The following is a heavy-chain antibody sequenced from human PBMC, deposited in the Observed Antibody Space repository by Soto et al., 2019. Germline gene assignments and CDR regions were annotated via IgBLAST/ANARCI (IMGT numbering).Heavy chain of an antibody. V-gene: IGHV1-18*01. Sequence: ASVKVSCKASGYTFTSYGISWVRQAPGQGLEWMGWISAYNANTNYAQKLQGRVTMTADESTSTAYMELSSLRSEDTAVYYCARMDVVVVAATRYYYYGMDVWGQGTTVTVSS. CDR1: GYTFTSYG. D-gene: IGHD2-15*01. CDR3: ARMDVVVVAATRYYYYGMDV. J-gene: IGHJ6*02. CDR2: ISAYNANT.